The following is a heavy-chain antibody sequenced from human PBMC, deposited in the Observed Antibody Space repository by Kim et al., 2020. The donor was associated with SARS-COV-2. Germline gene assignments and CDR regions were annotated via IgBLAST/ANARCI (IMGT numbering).Heavy chain of an antibody. CDR1: GFTFSSYW. CDR2: INSDGSCT. CDR3: ARGYCGGDCYSAAYYYGMDV. Sequence: GGSLRLSCAASGFTFSSYWMHWVRQAPGKGLVWVSRINSDGSCTSYADSVKGRFTISRDNAKNTLYLQMNSLRAEDTAVYYCARGYCGGDCYSAAYYYGMDVWGQGTTVTVSS. J-gene: IGHJ6*02. D-gene: IGHD2-21*02. V-gene: IGHV3-74*01.